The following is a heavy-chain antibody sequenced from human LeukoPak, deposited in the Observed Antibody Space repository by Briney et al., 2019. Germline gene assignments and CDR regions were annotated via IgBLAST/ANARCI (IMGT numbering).Heavy chain of an antibody. V-gene: IGHV1-2*02. Sequence: ASVKVCCKASGYTFTGYYMHWVRQAPGQGLEWMGWINPNSGGTNYAQKFQGRATMTRDTSISTAYMELSRLRSDDTAVYYCARDDSSSSSWFDPWGQGTLVTVSS. CDR1: GYTFTGYY. J-gene: IGHJ5*02. CDR2: INPNSGGT. CDR3: ARDDSSSSSWFDP. D-gene: IGHD6-6*01.